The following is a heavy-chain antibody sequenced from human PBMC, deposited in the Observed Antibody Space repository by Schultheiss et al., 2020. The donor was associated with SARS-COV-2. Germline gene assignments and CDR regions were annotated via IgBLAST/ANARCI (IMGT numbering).Heavy chain of an antibody. D-gene: IGHD4-11*01. CDR2: IYYSGST. CDR1: GGSVSSYY. CDR3: ARAGGATVTTSESGFDY. Sequence: SETLSLTCTVSGGSVSSYYWSWLRQPPGRGLEWIGYIYYSGSTYYNPSLKSRVTISVDTSKNQFSLQLNSVTPEDTAVYYCARAGGATVTTSESGFDYWGQGTLVTVSS. J-gene: IGHJ4*02. V-gene: IGHV4-59*06.